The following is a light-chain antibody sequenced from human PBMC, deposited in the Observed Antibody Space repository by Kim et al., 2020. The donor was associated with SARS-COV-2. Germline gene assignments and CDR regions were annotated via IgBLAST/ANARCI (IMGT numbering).Light chain of an antibody. V-gene: IGLV3-19*01. Sequence: ALGQTVMITCQGDSLRSYYASWYQQKSGQAPVLVIYGQNNRPSGIPDRFSGSSSGNTASLTITGAQAEDEADYYCNSRDSSGNHWVFGGGTQLTVL. CDR1: SLRSYY. CDR3: NSRDSSGNHWV. CDR2: GQN. J-gene: IGLJ3*02.